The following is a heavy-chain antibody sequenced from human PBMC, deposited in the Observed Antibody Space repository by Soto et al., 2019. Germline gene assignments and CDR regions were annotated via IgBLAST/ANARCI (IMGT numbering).Heavy chain of an antibody. CDR1: GFTFISYG. V-gene: IGHV3-33*01. CDR3: ARKGNYDTSARYYYYMDV. Sequence: GGSLRLSCAASGFTFISYGMHWVRQAPCKGLEWVAVIWYDGSNKYYADSVKGRFTISRDNSKNTLYLQMNSLRAEDTAVYYCARKGNYDTSARYYYYMDVWGKGTTVTVSS. J-gene: IGHJ6*03. D-gene: IGHD3-9*01. CDR2: IWYDGSNK.